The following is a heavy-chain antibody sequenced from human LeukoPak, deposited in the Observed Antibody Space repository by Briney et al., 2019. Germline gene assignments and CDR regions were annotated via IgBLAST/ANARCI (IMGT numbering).Heavy chain of an antibody. CDR3: ARERRRITMIAHGGLNAFDI. J-gene: IGHJ3*02. D-gene: IGHD3-22*01. CDR1: GGSFSGYY. CDR2: INHSGST. Sequence: PSETLSLTCAVYGGSFSGYYWSWIRPPPGKGLEWIGEINHSGSTNYNPSLKSRVTISVDTSKNQFSLKLSSVTAADTAVYYCARERRRITMIAHGGLNAFDIWVQGTMVTVSS. V-gene: IGHV4-34*01.